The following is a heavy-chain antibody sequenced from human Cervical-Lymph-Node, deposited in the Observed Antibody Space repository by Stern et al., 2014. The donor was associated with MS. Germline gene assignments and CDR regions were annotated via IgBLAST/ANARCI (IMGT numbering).Heavy chain of an antibody. CDR2: VYTTGTT. CDR1: RGSTSGTNY. J-gene: IGHJ6*02. Sequence: QVQLQESGPGLLKPSQTLSLTCTGSRGSTSGTNYRSWIRQPAGQGLEWIGHVYTTGTTIINPSLQSRVAISIDTSKKLISLRLNSVTVADTAVYFCAKAQARWLGNEYSSYYGMDVWGQGTTVTVSS. D-gene: IGHD5-24*01. V-gene: IGHV4-61*02. CDR3: AKAQARWLGNEYSSYYGMDV.